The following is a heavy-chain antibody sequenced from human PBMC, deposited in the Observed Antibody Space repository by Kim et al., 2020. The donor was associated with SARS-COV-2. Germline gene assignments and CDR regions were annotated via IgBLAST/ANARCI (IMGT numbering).Heavy chain of an antibody. CDR2: IYPGDSDT. CDR1: GYSFTSYW. J-gene: IGHJ5*02. D-gene: IGHD3-22*01. Sequence: GESLKISCKGSGYSFTSYWIGWVRQMPGKGLEWMGIIYPGDSDTRYSPPFQGQVTISADKSISTAYLQWSSLKASDTAMYYCVRPSSGYRNWFDPWGQGTLVTVSS. V-gene: IGHV5-51*01. CDR3: VRPSSGYRNWFDP.